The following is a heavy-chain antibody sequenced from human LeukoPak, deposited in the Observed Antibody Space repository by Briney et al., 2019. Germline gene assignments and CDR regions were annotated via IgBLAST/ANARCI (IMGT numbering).Heavy chain of an antibody. J-gene: IGHJ4*02. Sequence: GASVKVSCKASGYTFTSYYMHWVRQAPGQGLEWMGWINPNSGGTNYAQKFQGRVTMTRDTSISTAYMELSRLRSDDTAVYYCARALGSGSYYFNYWGQGTLVTVSS. CDR3: ARALGSGSYYFNY. D-gene: IGHD3-10*01. CDR1: GYTFTSYY. CDR2: INPNSGGT. V-gene: IGHV1-2*02.